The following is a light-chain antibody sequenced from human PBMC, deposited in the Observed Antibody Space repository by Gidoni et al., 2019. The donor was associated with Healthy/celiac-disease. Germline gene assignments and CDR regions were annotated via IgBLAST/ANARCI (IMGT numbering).Light chain of an antibody. Sequence: DIQMTQSPSSLSASVGERVTITCRASQSISSSLNCYQQKPGKAPQLLIYAASSLQSGVRSRFSGSGSETYFTLTSRSLQPEDFATYYCQQSYSTPPVTFGQGTRLEIK. CDR1: QSISSS. CDR3: QQSYSTPPVT. J-gene: IGKJ5*01. V-gene: IGKV1-39*01. CDR2: AAS.